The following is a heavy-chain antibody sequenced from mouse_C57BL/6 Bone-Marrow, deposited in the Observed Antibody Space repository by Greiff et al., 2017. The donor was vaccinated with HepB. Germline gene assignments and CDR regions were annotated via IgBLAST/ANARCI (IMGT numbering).Heavy chain of an antibody. D-gene: IGHD1-1*01. CDR1: GFTFSDFY. V-gene: IGHV7-1*01. Sequence: EVKLMDSGGGLVQSGRSLRLSCATSGFTFSDFYMEWVRQAPGKGLEWIAASRNKANDYTTEYSASVKGRFIVSRDTSQSILYLQMNALRAEDTAIYYCARDAGYYGSSYDYAMDYWGQGTSVTVSS. CDR2: SRNKANDYTT. CDR3: ARDAGYYGSSYDYAMDY. J-gene: IGHJ4*01.